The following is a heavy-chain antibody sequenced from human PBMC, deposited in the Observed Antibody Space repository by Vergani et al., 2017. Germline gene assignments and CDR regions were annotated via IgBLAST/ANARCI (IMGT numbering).Heavy chain of an antibody. J-gene: IGHJ5*02. V-gene: IGHV4-38-2*01. CDR3: ARHCGSGNVYHLFDA. Sequence: QVQLQESGPGLVKPSETLSLTCPVSTYSISRGYFWGWLRRPPGKGLAWIASFHHTGMTYNNPSLKSRVPISVDTSKNLISLQWNSVTASDTALYYCARHCGSGNVYHLFDAWGQGTVVTVSS. CDR1: TYSISRGYF. D-gene: IGHD3-10*01. CDR2: FHHTGMT.